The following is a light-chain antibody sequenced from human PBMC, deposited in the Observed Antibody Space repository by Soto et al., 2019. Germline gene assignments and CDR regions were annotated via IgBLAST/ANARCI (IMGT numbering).Light chain of an antibody. Sequence: NVLTQSPATLSLSPGERATLSCRASQSVGIYLAWYQQKPGQAPRLLIYDAFQRATGIPARFSCSGSGTDVALTISILELEDSAVYLCQRRRNWTSPFTFGPGTKVEIK. CDR3: QRRRNWTSPFT. V-gene: IGKV3-11*01. J-gene: IGKJ2*01. CDR1: QSVGIY. CDR2: DAF.